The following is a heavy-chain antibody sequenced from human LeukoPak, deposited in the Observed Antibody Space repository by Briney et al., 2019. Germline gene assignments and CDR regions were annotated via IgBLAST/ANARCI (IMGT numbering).Heavy chain of an antibody. V-gene: IGHV3-7*04. CDR3: SGDPGDY. CDR1: GFTFSKYW. D-gene: IGHD7-27*01. Sequence: GGSLRLSCAASGFTFSKYWMSWVRQAPGKGLEWVANINQDGSETYYVDSVEGRFTISRDNAKNSLFLQMSSLGAEDTAVYFCSGDPGDYWGQGTLVTVSS. J-gene: IGHJ4*02. CDR2: INQDGSET.